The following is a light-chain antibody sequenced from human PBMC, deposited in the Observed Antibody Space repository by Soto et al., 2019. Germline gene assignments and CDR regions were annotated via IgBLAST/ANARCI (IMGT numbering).Light chain of an antibody. CDR2: DVY. J-gene: IGLJ1*01. V-gene: IGLV2-14*01. CDR3: CSSTSSSPYV. Sequence: QSVLTQPASVSGSPGQSITISCTGTSRDIGGSKYVSWYQQYPGKAPKLIIYDVYNRPSGVSTRFSGSKSGNTASLTISGLQAEDEADYYCCSSTSSSPYVFGGGTKLTVL. CDR1: SRDIGGSKY.